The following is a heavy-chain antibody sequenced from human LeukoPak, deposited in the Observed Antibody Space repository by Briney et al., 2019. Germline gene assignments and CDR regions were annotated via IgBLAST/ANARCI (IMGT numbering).Heavy chain of an antibody. CDR2: ISGDDGST. CDR3: AKDISQGYTYGFIEQDF. CDR1: GFTFSTYA. D-gene: IGHD5-18*01. J-gene: IGHJ4*02. Sequence: GGSLRLSCAASGFTFSTYAMSWVRQAPGKGLEWVSAISGDDGSTYYADSLKGRFTISRDNSKNTLYLQMNSLRAEDMAVYYCAKDISQGYTYGFIEQDFWGQGTPVTVSS. V-gene: IGHV3-23*01.